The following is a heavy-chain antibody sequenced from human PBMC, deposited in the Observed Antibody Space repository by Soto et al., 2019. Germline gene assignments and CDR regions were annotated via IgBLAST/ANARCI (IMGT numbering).Heavy chain of an antibody. CDR3: ACQVHYYDSSGYYYFDY. CDR1: GYTFTSYG. D-gene: IGHD3-22*01. Sequence: ASVKVSSKASGYTFTSYGISWVRQAPGQGLEWMGWISAYNGNTNYAQKLQGRVTMTTDTSTSTAYMELRSLRSDDTAVYYCACQVHYYDSSGYYYFDYWGQGTLVTVSS. V-gene: IGHV1-18*01. J-gene: IGHJ4*02. CDR2: ISAYNGNT.